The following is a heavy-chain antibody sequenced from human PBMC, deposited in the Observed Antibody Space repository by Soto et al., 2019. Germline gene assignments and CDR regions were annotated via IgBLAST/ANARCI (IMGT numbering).Heavy chain of an antibody. CDR2: IYYSGCP. CDR3: ATSSGNAWYTY. CDR1: GGSISSGGSY. J-gene: IGHJ4*02. D-gene: IGHD6-13*01. Sequence: SETLSLTCTVSGGSISSGGSYWSWIRQHPGKGLEWIGYIYYSGCPHYNPSLKSRLTISVDKSKNQFTLQLTSVTVADTAVYYCATSSGNAWYTYWGQGTQVTVSS. V-gene: IGHV4-61*08.